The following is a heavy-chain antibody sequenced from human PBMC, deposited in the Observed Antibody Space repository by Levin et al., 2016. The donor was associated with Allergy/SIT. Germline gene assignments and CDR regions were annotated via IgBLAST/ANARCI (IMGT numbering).Heavy chain of an antibody. CDR2: INHSGST. J-gene: IGHJ5*02. V-gene: IGHV4-34*01. D-gene: IGHD6-19*01. Sequence: GSLRLSCAVYGGSFSGYYWSWIRQPPGKGLEWIGEINHSGSTNYNPSLKSRVTISVDTSKNQFSLKLSSVTAADTAVYYCARVRGIAVAGTNWFDPWGQGTLVTVSS. CDR3: ARVRGIAVAGTNWFDP. CDR1: GGSFSGYY.